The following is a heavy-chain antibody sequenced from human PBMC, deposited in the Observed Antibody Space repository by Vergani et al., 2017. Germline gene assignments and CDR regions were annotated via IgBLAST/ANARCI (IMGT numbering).Heavy chain of an antibody. J-gene: IGHJ5*02. CDR1: GGSISSGDHC. V-gene: IGHV4-31*11. CDR3: ARGNCGVNCPKYNWLAP. CDR2: IFYSGTT. Sequence: QVQLQESGPGLVKPSQTLSLTCAVSGGSISSGDHCWTWIRQRPGKGLEWIGYIFYSGTTYDNPSLRSRLTISVDTSQNQFSLKLSSVTAADTAVYYCARGNCGVNCPKYNWLAPWGRGILVTVSS. D-gene: IGHD2-21*01.